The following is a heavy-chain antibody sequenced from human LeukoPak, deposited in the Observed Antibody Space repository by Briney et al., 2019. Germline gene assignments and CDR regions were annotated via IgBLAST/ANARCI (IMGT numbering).Heavy chain of an antibody. Sequence: GGSLRLSCAASGFTFSSYAMSWVRQAPGKGLEWVSAISGSGGSTYYADSVKGRFTVSRDDSKNTLYLQMNSLRVEDTALYYCAKESNGRRFDFDYWGQGTLATVSS. D-gene: IGHD1-26*01. CDR1: GFTFSSYA. CDR3: AKESNGRRFDFDY. V-gene: IGHV3-23*01. J-gene: IGHJ4*02. CDR2: ISGSGGST.